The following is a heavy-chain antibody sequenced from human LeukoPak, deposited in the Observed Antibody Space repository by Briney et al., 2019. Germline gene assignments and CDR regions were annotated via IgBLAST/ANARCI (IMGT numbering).Heavy chain of an antibody. CDR2: INTYNGNT. CDR3: AKNSHGYSSGWLQFNFDY. D-gene: IGHD6-19*01. Sequence: GASVNVSCKASGYTFTTYGITWVRRAPGQGLEWMGWINTYNGNTNYAQKLQGRVTMTTDTSTSTAYMELRSLRSDDTAVYYCAKNSHGYSSGWLQFNFDYWGQGTLVTVSS. CDR1: GYTFTTYG. V-gene: IGHV1-18*01. J-gene: IGHJ4*02.